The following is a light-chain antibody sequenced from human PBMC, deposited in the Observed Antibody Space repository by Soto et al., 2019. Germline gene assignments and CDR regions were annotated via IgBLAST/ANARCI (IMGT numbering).Light chain of an antibody. J-gene: IGKJ4*01. V-gene: IGKV3-15*01. CDR2: GAS. CDR1: QSVTNSY. CDR3: QQYSNWPLT. Sequence: IVMTQSPVTLSVSPWERATLSCRASQSVTNSYLAWYQQKPGQAPRPLIFGASTRAAGIPARFSGSGSGTEFTLTISSLQSEDFAVYYCQQYSNWPLTFGGGTKVDIK.